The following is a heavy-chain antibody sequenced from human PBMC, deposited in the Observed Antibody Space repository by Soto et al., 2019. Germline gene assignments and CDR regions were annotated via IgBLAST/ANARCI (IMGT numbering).Heavy chain of an antibody. V-gene: IGHV6-1*01. CDR2: TYYRSKWFH. CDR3: ARGNALDV. Sequence: QGQLQQSGPGLVKPSQTLSLTCAISGDSVSSDITSWNWIRQSPSRGLEWLGRTYYRSKWFHDYAASVKSRITINPDTSKNQFSLELNSMTPEDRAVYYCARGNALDVWGQGTVVTVSS. CDR1: GDSVSSDITS. J-gene: IGHJ3*01. D-gene: IGHD3-10*01.